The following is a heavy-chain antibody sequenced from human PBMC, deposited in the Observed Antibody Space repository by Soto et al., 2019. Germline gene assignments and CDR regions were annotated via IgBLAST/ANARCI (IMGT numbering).Heavy chain of an antibody. CDR1: GFTFSNYA. Sequence: PVDSLRPSYLASGFTFSNYAVSGVRQAPGEGLEWVSAVSGSGGSTYYADSVKGRFTISRDNAKNSLYLQMNSLRDEDTAVYYCARGYYYDSSGYYWLYYFDYWGQGT. V-gene: IGHV3-23*01. D-gene: IGHD3-22*01. CDR2: VSGSGGST. J-gene: IGHJ4*02. CDR3: ARGYYYDSSGYYWLYYFDY.